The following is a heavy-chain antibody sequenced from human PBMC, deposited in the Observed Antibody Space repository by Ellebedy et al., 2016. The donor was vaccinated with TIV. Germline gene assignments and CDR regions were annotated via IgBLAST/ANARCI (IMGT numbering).Heavy chain of an antibody. D-gene: IGHD1-26*01. J-gene: IGHJ4*02. Sequence: GESLKISCAASGFTFSSYAMDWVRQAPGKGPEWVSGIGGGGGTTYYAASVKGRFTMSSDNSRNTLDLQMNSLRPDDTAVYYCAKARPVKWEFPNDFESWGQGSLVAVSS. CDR2: IGGGGGTT. V-gene: IGHV3-23*01. CDR3: AKARPVKWEFPNDFES. CDR1: GFTFSSYA.